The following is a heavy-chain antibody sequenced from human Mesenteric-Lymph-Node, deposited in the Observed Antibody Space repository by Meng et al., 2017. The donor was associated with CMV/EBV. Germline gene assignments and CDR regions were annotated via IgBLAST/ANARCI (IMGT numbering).Heavy chain of an antibody. CDR2: INHSGST. CDR3: ARDGYYGSGSYYTANYYYYGMDV. CDR1: GGSFSGYY. V-gene: IGHV4-34*01. Sequence: GSLRLSCAVYGGSFSGYYWSWIRQPPGKGLEWIGEINHSGSTNYNPSLKSRVTISVDTSKNQFSLKLSSVTAADTAVYYCARDGYYGSGSYYTANYYYYGMDVWGQGTTVTVSS. D-gene: IGHD3-10*01. J-gene: IGHJ6*02.